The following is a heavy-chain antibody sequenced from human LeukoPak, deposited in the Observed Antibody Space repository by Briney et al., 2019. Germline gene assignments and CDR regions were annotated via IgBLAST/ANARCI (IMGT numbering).Heavy chain of an antibody. Sequence: PSETLSLTCAVSGGSISSSNWWSWVRQPPGKGLEWIGEIYHSGSTNYNPSLKSRVTISVDKSKNQFSLKLSSVTAADTAVYYCARDGRDYYDSSGYYYWGQGTLVTVSS. V-gene: IGHV4-4*02. J-gene: IGHJ4*02. CDR2: IYHSGST. CDR3: ARDGRDYYDSSGYYY. CDR1: GGSISSSNW. D-gene: IGHD3-22*01.